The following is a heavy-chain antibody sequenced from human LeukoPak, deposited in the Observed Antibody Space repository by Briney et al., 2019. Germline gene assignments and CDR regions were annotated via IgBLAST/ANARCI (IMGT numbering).Heavy chain of an antibody. D-gene: IGHD5-18*01. V-gene: IGHV3-48*03. J-gene: IGHJ4*02. Sequence: PGGSLRLSCAASGFTFSSYEMNWVRQAPGKGLEWVSYISSSGSTIYYADSVKGRFTISRDNAKNSLYLQMNSLRAEDTAVYYCARARDTAMVHFDYWGQGTLVTV. CDR3: ARARDTAMVHFDY. CDR2: ISSSGSTI. CDR1: GFTFSSYE.